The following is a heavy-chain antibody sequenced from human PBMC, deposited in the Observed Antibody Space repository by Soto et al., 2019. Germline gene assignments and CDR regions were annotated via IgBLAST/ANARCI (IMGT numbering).Heavy chain of an antibody. CDR3: ARGPSGDKVDY. Sequence: QVQLQEPGPRLVEPSHTLSLTCTVSGASISNGYYSWSWIRQSPGTGLEWIGHIHSGGTTDSNPSLKXRXTXSXXMAKTQFSLKLSSLTAADTAVYYCARGPSGDKVDYWGQGTLVTVSS. V-gene: IGHV4-30-4*01. D-gene: IGHD1-26*01. CDR2: IHSGGTT. J-gene: IGHJ4*02. CDR1: GASISNGYYS.